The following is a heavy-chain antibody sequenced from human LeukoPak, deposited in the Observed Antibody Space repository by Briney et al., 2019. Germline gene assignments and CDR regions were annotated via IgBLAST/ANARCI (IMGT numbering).Heavy chain of an antibody. CDR1: GFSFSSYT. V-gene: IGHV3-30*04. Sequence: PGRSLRLSCAASGFSFSSYTLHWVRQAPGKGLEWVAGISFDGSGKYYADSVKGRFTISRDNSRDTLYLQMNSLRAEDTAVYYCARAPTITTGFDYWGQGTLVTVSS. CDR2: ISFDGSGK. CDR3: ARAPTITTGFDY. J-gene: IGHJ4*02. D-gene: IGHD4-11*01.